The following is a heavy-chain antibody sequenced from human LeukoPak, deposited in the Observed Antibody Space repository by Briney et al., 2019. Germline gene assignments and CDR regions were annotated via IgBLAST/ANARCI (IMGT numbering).Heavy chain of an antibody. CDR2: IYSSGST. Sequence: KPSATLSLPCTVSGGSISNYYWSWIRQPPGRGLEWIGYIYSSGSTIYNPSLTSRATISVVTSKNQFSLKLSSVTAADTAVYYCARFFWSASKRLDFWGQGALVTVSS. J-gene: IGHJ4*02. CDR3: ARFFWSASKRLDF. D-gene: IGHD3-3*01. V-gene: IGHV4-4*08. CDR1: GGSISNYY.